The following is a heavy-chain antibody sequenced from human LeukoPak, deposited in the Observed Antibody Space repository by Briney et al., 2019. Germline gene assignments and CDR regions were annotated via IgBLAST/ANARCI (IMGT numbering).Heavy chain of an antibody. Sequence: ASVKVSCKASGYTFTSYGISWVRQAPAQGLEWMGWISAYNGNTNYAQKLQGRVTMTTDTSTSTAYMELRSLRSDDTAVYYCARAPPGLLLGSNGYYSYWGQGTLVTVSS. CDR2: ISAYNGNT. CDR3: ARAPPGLLLGSNGYYSY. CDR1: GYTFTSYG. D-gene: IGHD3-22*01. V-gene: IGHV1-18*01. J-gene: IGHJ4*02.